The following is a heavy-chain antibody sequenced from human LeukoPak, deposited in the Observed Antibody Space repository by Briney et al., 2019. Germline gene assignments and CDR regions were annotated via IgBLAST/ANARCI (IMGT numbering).Heavy chain of an antibody. V-gene: IGHV3-9*01. D-gene: IGHD6-13*01. J-gene: IGHJ5*02. CDR3: ARVPEGSVSSSWYGYNWFDP. CDR1: GFTFDDYA. CDR2: ISWNSGSI. Sequence: GGSLRLSCAASGFTFDDYAMHWVRQAPGKGLEWVSGISWNSGSIGYADSVKGRFTISRDNAKNSLYLQMNSLRAEDTAVYYCARVPEGSVSSSWYGYNWFDPWGQGTLVTVSS.